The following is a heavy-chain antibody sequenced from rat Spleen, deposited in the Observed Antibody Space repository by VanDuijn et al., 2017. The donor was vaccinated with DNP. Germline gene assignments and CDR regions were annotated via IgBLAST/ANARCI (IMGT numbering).Heavy chain of an antibody. J-gene: IGHJ4*01. D-gene: IGHD1-4*01. V-gene: IGHV3-3*01. Sequence: EVQLQESGPGLVKPSQSLSLTCSVTGYSITSGYGWTWIRKFPGNKLEWMGSINSAGTTNYNPPLKSQISITRDTSKNQVFLQLTSVTTEDTATYYCARSKLPGYVMDAWGQGASVTVSS. CDR3: ARSKLPGYVMDA. CDR1: GYSITSGYG. CDR2: INSAGTT.